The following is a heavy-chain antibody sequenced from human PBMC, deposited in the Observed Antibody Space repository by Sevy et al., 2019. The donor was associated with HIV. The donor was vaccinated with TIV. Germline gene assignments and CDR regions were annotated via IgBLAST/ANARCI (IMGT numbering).Heavy chain of an antibody. D-gene: IGHD2-21*02. CDR2: IWYDGRNR. V-gene: IGHV3-33*01. CDR1: GFIVRKYG. CDR3: ARDRCGGDCIIDF. J-gene: IGHJ4*02. Sequence: GGSLRLSCAASGFIVRKYGMHWVRQAPGKGLEWVAIIWYDGRNRYYADSVKGRFTISRDNSQNTLYLVMNSLRAEDTAVYYCARDRCGGDCIIDFWCQGTLVTVSS.